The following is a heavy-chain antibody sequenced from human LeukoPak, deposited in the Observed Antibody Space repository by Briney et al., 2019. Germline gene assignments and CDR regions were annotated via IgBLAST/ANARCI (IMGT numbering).Heavy chain of an antibody. J-gene: IGHJ4*02. D-gene: IGHD1-26*01. V-gene: IGHV3-23*01. CDR1: GFTSSIYA. CDR3: AKRSGSYYFDY. Sequence: PGGSLRLSCAASGFTSSIYAMNWVRQAPGKGLEWVSGISGSGGSTYYADSVKGRFTISRDNSKNTLYLQMNSLRAEDTAVYYCAKRSGSYYFDYWGQGTLVTVSS. CDR2: ISGSGGST.